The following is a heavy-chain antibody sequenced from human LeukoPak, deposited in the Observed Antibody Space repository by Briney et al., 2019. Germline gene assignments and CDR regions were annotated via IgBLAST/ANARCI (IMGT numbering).Heavy chain of an antibody. CDR1: RDSKRDYY. V-gene: IGHV4-59*12. CDR2: IYYSGIT. CDR3: ARGDGDYDRWGVFDY. D-gene: IGHD4-17*01. J-gene: IGHJ4*02. Sequence: PSVTLCLTCAVSRDSKRDYYRRWTRHPPGKGLEWSGYIYYSGITNYNPSLKSRVTISVDTSQNQFSLKLSSVTAADTAGYYCARGDGDYDRWGVFDYWGQGTLVTVSS.